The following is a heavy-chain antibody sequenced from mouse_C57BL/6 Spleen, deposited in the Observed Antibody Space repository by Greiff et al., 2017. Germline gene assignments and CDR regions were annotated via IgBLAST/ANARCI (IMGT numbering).Heavy chain of an antibody. CDR2: IRSKSSNYAT. CDR1: GFTFNTYA. CDR3: VRDGEGDYGNPGCMDY. Sequence: EVKLMESGGGLVQPKGSLKLSCAASGFTFNTYAMHWVRQAPGKGLEWVARIRSKSSNYATYYADSVKDRFTISRDDSQSMLYLQMNNLKTEDTAMYYCVRDGEGDYGNPGCMDYWGQGTSVTVSS. D-gene: IGHD2-1*01. J-gene: IGHJ4*01. V-gene: IGHV10-3*01.